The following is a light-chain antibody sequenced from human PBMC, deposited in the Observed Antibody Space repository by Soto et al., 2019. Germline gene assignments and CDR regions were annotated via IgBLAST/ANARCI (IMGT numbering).Light chain of an antibody. Sequence: EIVCTQYPATLSLSPGERSTLSCMASQSVSRYLAWYQQKPGQAPRILIYDAYNRATGIPARFSGSGSGTDFTLTISSLEPEDFAVYYCQPRSNWPITVGPGTRLEIK. CDR2: DAY. CDR1: QSVSRY. J-gene: IGKJ5*01. V-gene: IGKV3-11*01. CDR3: QPRSNWPIT.